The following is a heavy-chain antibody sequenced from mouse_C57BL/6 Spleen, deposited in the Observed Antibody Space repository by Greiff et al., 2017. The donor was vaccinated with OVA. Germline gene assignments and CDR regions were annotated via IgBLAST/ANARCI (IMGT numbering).Heavy chain of an antibody. J-gene: IGHJ4*01. CDR3: GGMGAMDY. V-gene: IGHV2-5*01. CDR1: GFSLTSYG. Sequence: VHLVESGPGLVQPSQSLSITCTVSGFSLTSYGVHWVRQSPGKGLEWLGVIWRGGSTDYNAAFMSRPSITKNTAKSQVFFKMNNLQAVDTAIYYCGGMGAMDYWGQGTSVTVSS. CDR2: IWRGGST.